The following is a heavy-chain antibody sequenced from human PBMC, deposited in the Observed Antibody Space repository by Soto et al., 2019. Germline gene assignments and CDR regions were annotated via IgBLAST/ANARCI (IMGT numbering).Heavy chain of an antibody. CDR1: GGTFSSYA. Sequence: SVKVSCKASGGTFSSYAISWVRQAPGQGLEWMGGIIPIFGTANYAQKFQGRVTITADKSTSTAYMELSSLRSEDTAVYYCARDLGLGLDYFDYWGQGTLVTVSS. D-gene: IGHD3-16*01. J-gene: IGHJ4*02. CDR2: IIPIFGTA. CDR3: ARDLGLGLDYFDY. V-gene: IGHV1-69*06.